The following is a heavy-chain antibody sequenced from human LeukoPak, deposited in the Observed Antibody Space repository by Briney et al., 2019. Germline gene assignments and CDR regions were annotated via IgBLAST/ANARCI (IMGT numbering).Heavy chain of an antibody. V-gene: IGHV1-69*04. CDR3: ARKREMAAFGMDV. Sequence: ASVKVSCKASGGTFSSYAISWVRQAPGQGLEWMGRIIPILGIANYEQKFQGRVTITADKSTSTAYMELSSLRSEDTAVYYCARKREMAAFGMDVWGQGTTVTVSS. CDR1: GGTFSSYA. CDR2: IIPILGIA. J-gene: IGHJ6*02. D-gene: IGHD5-24*01.